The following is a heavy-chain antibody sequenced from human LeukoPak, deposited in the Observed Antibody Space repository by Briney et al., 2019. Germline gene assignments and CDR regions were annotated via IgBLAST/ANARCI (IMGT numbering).Heavy chain of an antibody. CDR2: INPSGGST. J-gene: IGHJ4*02. D-gene: IGHD3-22*01. CDR3: VRQYYHYSSDYYWAPDY. CDR1: GYTFTSYY. Sequence: RASVKVSCKASGYTFTSYYLHWARQAPGQGLEWMGIINPSGGSTSYAQKFQGRVTMTRDMSTSTVYMELSSLRSEDTAVYYCVRQYYHYSSDYYWAPDYWGQGTLVTVSS. V-gene: IGHV1-46*01.